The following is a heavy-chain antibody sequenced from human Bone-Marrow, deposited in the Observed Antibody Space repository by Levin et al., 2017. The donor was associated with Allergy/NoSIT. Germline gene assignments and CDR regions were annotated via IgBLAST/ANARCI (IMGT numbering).Heavy chain of an antibody. D-gene: IGHD1-1*01. CDR3: ARTTLTEAGTMDY. CDR1: GASISSGDW. CDR2: IFHSGST. J-gene: IGHJ4*02. Sequence: GSLRLSCAVSGASISSGDWWNWVRQTPGKGLEWIGEIFHSGSTNINPSLKSRVTMSVDKSKSQFSLQLSSVTAADTAVYFCARTTLTEAGTMDYWGQGILVTVSS. V-gene: IGHV4-4*01.